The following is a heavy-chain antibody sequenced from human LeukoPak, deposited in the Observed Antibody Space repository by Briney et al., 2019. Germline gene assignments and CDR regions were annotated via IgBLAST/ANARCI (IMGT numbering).Heavy chain of an antibody. Sequence: GGSLRLSCAASGFTFSGSAMHWVRQASGKGLEWVGRTRSKANSYATAYAASVKGRFTISRDDSKNTAYLQMNSLKTEDTAVYYCTRHCSSTSCPADAFDIWGQGTMVTVSS. CDR2: TRSKANSYAT. V-gene: IGHV3-73*01. J-gene: IGHJ3*02. CDR3: TRHCSSTSCPADAFDI. CDR1: GFTFSGSA. D-gene: IGHD2-2*01.